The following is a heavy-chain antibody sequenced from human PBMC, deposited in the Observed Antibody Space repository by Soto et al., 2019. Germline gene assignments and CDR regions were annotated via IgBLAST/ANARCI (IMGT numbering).Heavy chain of an antibody. CDR1: GFTFSSYA. CDR3: ASFDCSTTGCHRSFFYYYGLDV. D-gene: IGHD2-2*01. V-gene: IGHV3-23*01. Sequence: GGSLRLSCAASGFTFSSYAMSWVRQAPGKGLEWVSAISGSGGSTYYADSVKGRFTISRDNSKNTLYLQMNSLRAEDTAVYYCASFDCSTTGCHRSFFYYYGLDVWGQGITVTVLL. CDR2: ISGSGGST. J-gene: IGHJ6*02.